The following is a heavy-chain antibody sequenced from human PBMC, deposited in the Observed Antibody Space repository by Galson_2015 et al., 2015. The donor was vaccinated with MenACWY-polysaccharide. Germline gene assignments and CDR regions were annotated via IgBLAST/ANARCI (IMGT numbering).Heavy chain of an antibody. J-gene: IGHJ5*02. Sequence: PALVKPTQTLTLTCTFSGFSLSTSGVGVGWIRQPPGKALEWLALIYWDDDKRYSPSLKSRLTITKDTSKNQVVLTMTNMDPVDTATYYCAHILWGLRWSNWFAPWGQGTLVTVSS. CDR1: GFSLSTSGVG. D-gene: IGHD5-12*01. CDR3: AHILWGLRWSNWFAP. V-gene: IGHV2-5*02. CDR2: IYWDDDK.